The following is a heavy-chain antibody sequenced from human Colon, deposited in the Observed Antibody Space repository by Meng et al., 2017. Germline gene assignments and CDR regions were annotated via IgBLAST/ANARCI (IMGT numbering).Heavy chain of an antibody. D-gene: IGHD6-19*01. J-gene: IGHJ4*02. V-gene: IGHV4-34*01. CDR1: GGSFSGYS. Sequence: QVHLQQVDCGLLKPSEPLSLTCAVYGGSFSGYSWSWIRQPPGKGLEWIGEINHTGNTSYNPSLKSRLTISVDTSKNQFSLNLSSVTAADTALYYCARSVRLGVAGKSGAYWGQGTLVTVSS. CDR2: INHTGNT. CDR3: ARSVRLGVAGKSGAY.